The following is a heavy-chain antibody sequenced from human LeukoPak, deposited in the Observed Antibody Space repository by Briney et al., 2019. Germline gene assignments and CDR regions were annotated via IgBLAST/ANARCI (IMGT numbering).Heavy chain of an antibody. D-gene: IGHD6-13*01. CDR1: GFTFSDYS. J-gene: IGHJ5*02. CDR3: ARGSSWYGHNWFDP. CDR2: ISYDGSNK. Sequence: GGSLRLSCAASGFTFSDYSMSWVRQAPGKGLEWVAVISYDGSNKYYADSVKGRFTISRDNSKNTLYLQMNSLRAEDTAVYYCARGSSWYGHNWFDPWGQGTLVTVSS. V-gene: IGHV3-30*03.